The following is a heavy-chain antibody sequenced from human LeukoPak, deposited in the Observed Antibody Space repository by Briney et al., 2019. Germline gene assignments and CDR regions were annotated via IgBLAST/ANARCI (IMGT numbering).Heavy chain of an antibody. J-gene: IGHJ5*02. CDR2: IIPIFGTA. CDR1: GGTFSSYA. D-gene: IGHD2-15*01. CDR3: AREVVVVVAAMRNGNWFDP. V-gene: IGHV1-69*05. Sequence: ASVKVSCKASGGTFSSYAISWVRQAPGQGLVWMGGIIPIFGTANYAQKFQGRVTITTDESTSTAYMELSSLRSEDTAVYYCAREVVVVVAAMRNGNWFDPWGQGTLVTVSS.